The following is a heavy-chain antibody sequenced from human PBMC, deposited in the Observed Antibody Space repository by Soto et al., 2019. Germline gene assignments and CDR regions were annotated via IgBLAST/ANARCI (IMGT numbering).Heavy chain of an antibody. D-gene: IGHD3-22*01. CDR1: GFPFRTQA. CDR2: ISGRGGVT. V-gene: IGHV3-23*01. CDR3: AKDRQFRSYYESAGHYND. Sequence: EVQLLESGGGLVQPGGSLRLTCVGSGFPFRTQAMRWVRQAPGKGLEWVSGISGRGGVTYYADSVKGRFTISRDNSKNTRYRQRNNLRANDTAVYYCAKDRQFRSYYESAGHYNDWGQGTLVTVSS. J-gene: IGHJ4*02.